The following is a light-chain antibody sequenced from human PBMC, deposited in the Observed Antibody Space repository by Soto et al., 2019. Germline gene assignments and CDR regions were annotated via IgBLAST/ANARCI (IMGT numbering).Light chain of an antibody. CDR1: QTIGRAY. CDR3: QQCGSSPWT. V-gene: IGKV3-20*01. Sequence: EIVLTQSPGTLSLSPGETATLSCRASQTIGRAYLAWYQQKPGQAPRLLIFGSSSRATGIPDRFSASGSGTDFTLTISRLEPEDFAVYYCQQCGSSPWTFGQGTKVDIK. CDR2: GSS. J-gene: IGKJ1*01.